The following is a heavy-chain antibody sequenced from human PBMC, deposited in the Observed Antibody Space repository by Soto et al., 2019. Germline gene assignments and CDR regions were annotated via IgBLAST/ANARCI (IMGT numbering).Heavy chain of an antibody. V-gene: IGHV4-4*02. Sequence: QVQLQESGPGLVKPSGTLSLTCAVSSGSISSSNWWSWVRQPPGKGLEWIGEIYYSGSTNYNPSLKSRVTISVDKSKNQFSLKLSSVTAADTAVYYCAREGCSSWYGCWFDPWGQGTLVTVSS. J-gene: IGHJ5*02. CDR1: SGSISSSNW. CDR3: AREGCSSWYGCWFDP. CDR2: IYYSGST. D-gene: IGHD6-13*01.